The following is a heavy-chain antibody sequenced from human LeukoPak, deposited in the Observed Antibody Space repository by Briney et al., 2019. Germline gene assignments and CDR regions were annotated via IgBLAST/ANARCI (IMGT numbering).Heavy chain of an antibody. CDR1: GFTFSTYA. V-gene: IGHV3-23*01. Sequence: PGGSLRLSCAASGFTFSTYAMNWVRQAPGKGLEWVSAISGSGGSTYYADSVKGRFTISRDNSKNTLYLQMNSLRAEDTAVYYCAKAVGYCSGGSCYTDYWGQGTLVTVSS. J-gene: IGHJ4*02. CDR3: AKAVGYCSGGSCYTDY. D-gene: IGHD2-15*01. CDR2: ISGSGGST.